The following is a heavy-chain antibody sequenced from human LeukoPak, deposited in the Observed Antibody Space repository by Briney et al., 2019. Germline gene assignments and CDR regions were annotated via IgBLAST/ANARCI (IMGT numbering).Heavy chain of an antibody. CDR3: ARVYDSSGYVDY. CDR1: GGSIDSRSHY. Sequence: SETLSLTCTVSGGSIDSRSHYWGWIRQPPGKGLEWIGSFYYSVSTYYNPSLKSRVTISVDTSKNQFSLKLSSVTAADTAVYYCARVYDSSGYVDYWGQGTLVTVSS. J-gene: IGHJ4*02. V-gene: IGHV4-39*01. CDR2: FYYSVST. D-gene: IGHD3-22*01.